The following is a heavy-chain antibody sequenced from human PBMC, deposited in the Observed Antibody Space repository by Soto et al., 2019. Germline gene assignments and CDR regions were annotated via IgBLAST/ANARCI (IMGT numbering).Heavy chain of an antibody. Sequence: QVQLVESGGGVVQPGRSLRLSCAASGFTFSSYGMHWVRQAPGKGLEWVAVIWYDGSNKYYADSVKGRFTISRDNSKNTLYLQMNSLRAEDTAVYYSARDPPTSDYGDLYYFDYWGQGTLVTVSS. V-gene: IGHV3-33*01. CDR1: GFTFSSYG. CDR2: IWYDGSNK. J-gene: IGHJ4*02. CDR3: ARDPPTSDYGDLYYFDY. D-gene: IGHD4-17*01.